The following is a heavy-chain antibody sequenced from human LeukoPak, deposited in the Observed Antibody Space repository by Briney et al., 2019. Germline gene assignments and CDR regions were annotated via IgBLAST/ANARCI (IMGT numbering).Heavy chain of an antibody. CDR2: IYHSGRT. CDR1: GASISSGGYS. Sequence: PSETLSLTCVVSGASISSGGYSWSWIRQPPGTGLEWIGCIYHSGRTHYNPSLKSRVTMSVDMSKNQISLNLNSVTAADTAVYYCARDIWGSSTWGPGTLVTVSS. V-gene: IGHV4-30-2*01. J-gene: IGHJ5*02. D-gene: IGHD3-16*01. CDR3: ARDIWGSST.